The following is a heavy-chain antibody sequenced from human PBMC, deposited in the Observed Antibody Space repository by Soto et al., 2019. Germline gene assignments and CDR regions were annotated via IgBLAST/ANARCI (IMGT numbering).Heavy chain of an antibody. CDR3: SRRAPEGFDP. CDR1: GYSISSGYY. V-gene: IGHV4-38-2*01. CDR2: VNYSGNT. J-gene: IGHJ5*02. Sequence: ASETLSLTCAVSGYSISSGYYWGWIRQAPGKGLEWVGSVNYSGNTYYNPSLKSRVTISVDTSRNQLSLKLSSVTAADTALYYCSRRAPEGFDPWGQGTLVTVSS.